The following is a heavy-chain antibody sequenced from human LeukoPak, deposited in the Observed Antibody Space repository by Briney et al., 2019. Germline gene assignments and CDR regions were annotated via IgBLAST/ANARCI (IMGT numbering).Heavy chain of an antibody. Sequence: GGSLRLSCVASGFTFSSNGMHWVRQAPGKGLEWVTFIQYDGSKKYYADSVKGRFTISRDNSKNTLYLEMSSLRAEDTAVYYCAKDIGSYYDYWGQGILVTVSS. CDR1: GFTFSSNG. D-gene: IGHD3-10*01. V-gene: IGHV3-30*02. CDR3: AKDIGSYYDY. CDR2: IQYDGSKK. J-gene: IGHJ4*02.